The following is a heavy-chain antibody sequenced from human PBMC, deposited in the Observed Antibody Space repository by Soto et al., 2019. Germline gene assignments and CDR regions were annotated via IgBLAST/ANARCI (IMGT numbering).Heavy chain of an antibody. CDR1: GFTFGDYA. CDR2: IRSKAYGGTT. J-gene: IGHJ4*02. D-gene: IGHD5-18*01. CDR3: TSDGGFGGYSYGLFDY. Sequence: GVLRLSCTASGFTFGDYAMSWVRRAPGKGLEWVGFIRSKAYGGTTEYAASVKGRFTISRDDSKSIAYLQMNSLKTEDTAVYYCTSDGGFGGYSYGLFDYWGQGTLVTVSS. V-gene: IGHV3-49*04.